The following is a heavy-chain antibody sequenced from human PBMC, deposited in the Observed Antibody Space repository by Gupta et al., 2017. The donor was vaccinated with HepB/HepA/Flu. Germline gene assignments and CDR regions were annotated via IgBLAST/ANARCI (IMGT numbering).Heavy chain of an antibody. CDR3: ARGALYKFDF. Sequence: QVQLQESGPGLVKPSETLSLTCTVSGGSISGYYWSWIRQPPGKGLEWIGYVHYSGGTLYNPSLTSRVSISVDTSKNYFSLNLTSVTAADTAVYYCARGALYKFDFWGQGTLVTVSS. CDR2: VHYSGGT. V-gene: IGHV4-59*01. D-gene: IGHD1-14*01. J-gene: IGHJ4*02. CDR1: GGSISGYY.